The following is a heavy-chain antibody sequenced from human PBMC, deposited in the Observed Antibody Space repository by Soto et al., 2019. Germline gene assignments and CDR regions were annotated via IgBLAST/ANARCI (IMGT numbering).Heavy chain of an antibody. CDR1: GGTFSSYA. D-gene: IGHD3-22*01. J-gene: IGHJ4*02. V-gene: IGHV1-69*01. Sequence: QVQLVQSGAEVKKPGSSVKVSCKASGGTFSSYAISWVGQAPGQGLEWMGGIIPIFGTANYAQKFQGRVTITADESTSTAYMELSSLRSEDTAVYYCARVGEYYDSSGYYPIDYWGQGTLVTVSS. CDR3: ARVGEYYDSSGYYPIDY. CDR2: IIPIFGTA.